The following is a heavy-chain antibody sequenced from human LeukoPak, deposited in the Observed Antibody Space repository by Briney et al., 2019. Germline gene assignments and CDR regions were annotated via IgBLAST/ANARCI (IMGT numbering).Heavy chain of an antibody. Sequence: SETLSLTCTVSGGSVSDYYWSWIRQSPGKGLEWIGEINHSGSTNYNPSLKSRVTISVDTSKNQFSLKLSSVTAADTAVYYCARRLDRYCSSTSCYRGAFDYWGQGTLVTVSS. CDR2: INHSGST. CDR3: ARRLDRYCSSTSCYRGAFDY. D-gene: IGHD2-2*01. J-gene: IGHJ4*02. V-gene: IGHV4-34*01. CDR1: GGSVSDYY.